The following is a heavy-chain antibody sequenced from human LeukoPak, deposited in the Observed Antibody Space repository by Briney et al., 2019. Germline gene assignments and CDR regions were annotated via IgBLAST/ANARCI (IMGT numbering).Heavy chain of an antibody. D-gene: IGHD4-11*01. V-gene: IGHV4-38-2*02. CDR1: GYSISSGYY. CDR3: ARDDYLNWFDH. Sequence: SETLSLTCSVSGYSISSGYYWGWIRQSPGKGLEWIGTIYHGGSTDYNPSLKGRATISIDTSKNQFSLRLTSVTASDTAVYHCARDDYLNWFDHWGQGTLVTVSS. CDR2: IYHGGST. J-gene: IGHJ5*02.